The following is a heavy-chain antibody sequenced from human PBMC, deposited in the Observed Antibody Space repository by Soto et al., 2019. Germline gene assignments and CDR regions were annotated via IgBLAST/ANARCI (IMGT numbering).Heavy chain of an antibody. CDR3: AGGHGSLMSWALDY. CDR1: ASTSSSSG. Sequence: GRSRRRSCVAAASTSSSSGMHWVRQAQGKGREWGAVLWRDGSNENYADSVKGRGTISRDNSKNPLCLQRNSLIIEDTAVFYFAGGHGSLMSWALDYWGQGTLVTVSS. J-gene: IGHJ4*02. CDR2: LWRDGSNE. D-gene: IGHD3-16*01. V-gene: IGHV3-33*01.